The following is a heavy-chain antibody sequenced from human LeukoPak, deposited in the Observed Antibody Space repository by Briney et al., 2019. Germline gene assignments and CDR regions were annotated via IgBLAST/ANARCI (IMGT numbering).Heavy chain of an antibody. CDR1: GFTASSNN. D-gene: IGHD2-15*01. CDR2: SSSGGNT. Sequence: PGASLRFSCASSGFTASSNNMNWGRQAARKGLEWGSISSSGGNTYYADNVKGRFTISRDNSKNTLYLQMNSLRSEDTAVYYCARQEVVEDTFDIWGQGTMVSVSS. CDR3: ARQEVVEDTFDI. J-gene: IGHJ3*02. V-gene: IGHV3-53*01.